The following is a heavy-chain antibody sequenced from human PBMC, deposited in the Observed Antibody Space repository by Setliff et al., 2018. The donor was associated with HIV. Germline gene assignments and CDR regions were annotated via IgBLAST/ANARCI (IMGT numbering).Heavy chain of an antibody. CDR2: INGDGTTT. J-gene: IGHJ4*02. Sequence: GGSLRLSCAASGFTFNAYWMQWVRQAPGKGLVWVSRINGDGTTTNYADSVWGRFTISRDNAKSTLYLQMNSPRVEDTAVYYCVKWNYPNSWGQGTLVTVSS. CDR3: VKWNYPNS. D-gene: IGHD1-7*01. CDR1: GFTFNAYW. V-gene: IGHV3-74*01.